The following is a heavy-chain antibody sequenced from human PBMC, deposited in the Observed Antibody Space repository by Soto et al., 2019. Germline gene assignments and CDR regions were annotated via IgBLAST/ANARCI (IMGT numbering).Heavy chain of an antibody. CDR2: IYYSGST. V-gene: IGHV4-59*01. J-gene: IGHJ6*03. CDR3: ALGYYGSGSSYYYYYYMDV. Sequence: SETLSLTCTVSGGSISSYYWSWIRQPPGKGLEWIGYIYYSGSTNYNPSLKSRVTISVDTSKNQLSLKLSSVTAADTAVYYCALGYYGSGSSYYYYYYMDVWGKGTTVTVSS. CDR1: GGSISSYY. D-gene: IGHD3-10*01.